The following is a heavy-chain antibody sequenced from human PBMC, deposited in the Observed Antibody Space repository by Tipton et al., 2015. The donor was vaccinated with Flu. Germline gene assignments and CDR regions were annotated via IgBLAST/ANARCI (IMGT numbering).Heavy chain of an antibody. CDR3: ARIAAAGTGYFDY. V-gene: IGHV4-34*01. Sequence: TLSLTCAVYGGSFSGYYWSWIRQPPGKGLEWIGEINHSGSTNYNPSLKSRVTISVDTSNNQFSLKLSSVTAADTAVYYCARIAAAGTGYFDYWGQGTLVTVSS. J-gene: IGHJ4*02. CDR1: GGSFSGYY. CDR2: INHSGST. D-gene: IGHD6-13*01.